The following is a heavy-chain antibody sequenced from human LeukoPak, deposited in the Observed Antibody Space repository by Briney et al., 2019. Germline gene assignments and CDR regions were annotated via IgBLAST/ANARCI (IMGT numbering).Heavy chain of an antibody. V-gene: IGHV4-31*03. D-gene: IGHD4-17*01. CDR3: ARDHAATDYGDPMVGFDP. CDR1: GGSISSSSYY. Sequence: SETLSLTCTVSGGSISSSSYYWSWIRQHPGKGLEWIGYIYYSGSTYYNPSLKSRVTISVDTSKNQFSLKLSSVTAADTAVYYCARDHAATDYGDPMVGFDPWGQGTLVTVSS. CDR2: IYYSGST. J-gene: IGHJ5*02.